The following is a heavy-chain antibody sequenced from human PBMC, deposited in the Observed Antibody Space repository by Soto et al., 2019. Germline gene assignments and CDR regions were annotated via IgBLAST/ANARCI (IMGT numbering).Heavy chain of an antibody. CDR1: GGSISSSSYY. Sequence: SETLSLTCTVSGGSISSSSYYWGWIRQPPGKGLEWIGSIYYSGSTYYNPSLKSRVTISVDTSKNQFSLKLSSVTAADTAVYYCARCGNEYSSRWCSPAYFYYYYGMDLWGQRTTVT. CDR3: ARCGNEYSSRWCSPAYFYYYYGMDL. D-gene: IGHD6-19*01. CDR2: IYYSGST. J-gene: IGHJ6*02. V-gene: IGHV4-39*01.